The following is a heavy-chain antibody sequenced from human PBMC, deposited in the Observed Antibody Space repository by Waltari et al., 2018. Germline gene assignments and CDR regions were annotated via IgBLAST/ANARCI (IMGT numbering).Heavy chain of an antibody. CDR3: ARDLGIQRYCSGGSCYGMDV. CDR2: ISAYNGNT. CDR1: GYTFTSYG. D-gene: IGHD2-15*01. J-gene: IGHJ6*02. Sequence: QVQLVQSGAEVKKPGASVKVSCKASGYTFTSYGISWVRQAPGQGLEWMGWISAYNGNTNYAQKLQGRVTMTTDTSTSTAYMELRSLRSDDTAVYYCARDLGIQRYCSGGSCYGMDVWGQGTTVTVSS. V-gene: IGHV1-18*01.